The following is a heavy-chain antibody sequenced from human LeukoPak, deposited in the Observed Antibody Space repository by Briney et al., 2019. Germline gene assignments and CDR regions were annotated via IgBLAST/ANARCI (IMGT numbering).Heavy chain of an antibody. CDR3: ARGLFLSGYLDAFDN. D-gene: IGHD3-22*01. V-gene: IGHV3-53*01. J-gene: IGHJ3*02. CDR2: IYSDGRT. CDR1: GFTVSNKY. Sequence: GGSLRLSCAASGFTVSNKYMTWVRQAPGKGLEWVSLIYSDGRTYYADSVKGRCTISRDNSKNTLYLQMNSLRVEDTAVYYCARGLFLSGYLDAFDNWGQGTVVTVSS.